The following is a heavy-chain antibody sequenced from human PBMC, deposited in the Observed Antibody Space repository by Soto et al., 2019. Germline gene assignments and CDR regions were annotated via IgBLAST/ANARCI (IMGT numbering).Heavy chain of an antibody. D-gene: IGHD2-2*01. CDR3: ARGFVCSTTSCYDS. CDR2: IYYSGST. J-gene: IGHJ4*02. V-gene: IGHV4-61*01. Sequence: SETLSLTCTVSGGSISSGHYYWSWIRQPPGKGLEWIGYIYYSGSTNYNPSLKSRVSISVDTSKNQFSLRLRSVTAADTAVYYCARGFVCSTTSCYDSWGQGTLVTVSS. CDR1: GGSISSGHYY.